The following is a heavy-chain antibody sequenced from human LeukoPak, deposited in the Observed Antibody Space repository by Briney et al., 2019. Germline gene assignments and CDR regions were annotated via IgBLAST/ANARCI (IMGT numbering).Heavy chain of an antibody. D-gene: IGHD3-22*01. CDR3: ARSNSGYYYYGMDV. J-gene: IGHJ6*02. CDR2: IKQDGSEK. Sequence: GGSLRLSYAASGFTFSSYWMSWVRQAPGKGLEWVANIKQDGSEKYYVDSVKGRFTISRDNAKNSLYLQMNSLRAEDTALYYCARSNSGYYYYGMDVWGQGTTVIVSS. CDR1: GFTFSSYW. V-gene: IGHV3-7*01.